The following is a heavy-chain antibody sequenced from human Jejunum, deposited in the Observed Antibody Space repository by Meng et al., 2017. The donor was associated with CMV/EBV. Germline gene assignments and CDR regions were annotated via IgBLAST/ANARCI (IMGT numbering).Heavy chain of an antibody. CDR2: VKSASAGGAA. CDR3: TTGWDQYFDF. J-gene: IGHJ4*02. CDR1: DCTLNGAW. V-gene: IGHV3-15*07. D-gene: IGHD1-26*01. Sequence: SCVVSDCTLNGAWMNWVRQAPGKGLEWVGRVKSASAGGAADAAAPVKGRFTVSRDDSRKTVHLQMDNLKIEDTAVYYCTTGWDQYFDFWGQGALVTVSS.